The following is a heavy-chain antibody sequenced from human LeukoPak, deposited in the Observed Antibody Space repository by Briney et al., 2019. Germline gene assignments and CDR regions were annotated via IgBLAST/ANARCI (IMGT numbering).Heavy chain of an antibody. CDR1: GGSISSSSYY. J-gene: IGHJ4*02. CDR3: AREKGGYSYGNLDY. D-gene: IGHD5-18*01. Sequence: SETLSLTCTVSGGSISSSSYYWGWIRQPPGKGLEWIGSIYYSGSTYYNPSLKSRVTISVDTSKNQFSLKLSSVTAADTAVYYCAREKGGYSYGNLDYWGQGTLVTVSS. V-gene: IGHV4-39*07. CDR2: IYYSGST.